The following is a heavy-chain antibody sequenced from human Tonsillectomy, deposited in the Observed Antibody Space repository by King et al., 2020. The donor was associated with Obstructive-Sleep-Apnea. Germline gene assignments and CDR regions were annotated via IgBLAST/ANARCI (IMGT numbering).Heavy chain of an antibody. V-gene: IGHV1-69*01. CDR1: GGTFSSYA. J-gene: IGHJ4*02. CDR3: ARDEYGSSWYKPQGYFDY. CDR2: IIPIFGTA. D-gene: IGHD6-13*01. Sequence: VQLVESGAEVKKPGSSVTVSCTASGGTFSSYAISWVRQAPGHGLEWMGGIIPIFGTANYAQKFQGRVTITADESTSTAYMELSSLRSEDTAVYYCARDEYGSSWYKPQGYFDYWGQGTLVTVSS.